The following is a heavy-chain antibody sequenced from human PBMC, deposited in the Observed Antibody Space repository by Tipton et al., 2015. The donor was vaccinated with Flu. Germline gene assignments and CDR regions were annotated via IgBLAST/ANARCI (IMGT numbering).Heavy chain of an antibody. Sequence: SLRLSCAASGFTFSTHTMTWVRQAPGKGLEWVSSVSGGGGTTYYADSVKGRFTISRDNSRNTLSLQMNSLRVEDTAMYYCAANGGGGDYGSGSGGDYYYYAMDVWGQGTTVTVSS. CDR3: AANGGGGDYGSGSGGDYYYYAMDV. J-gene: IGHJ6*02. V-gene: IGHV3-23*01. CDR2: VSGGGGTT. CDR1: GFTFSTHT. D-gene: IGHD3-10*01.